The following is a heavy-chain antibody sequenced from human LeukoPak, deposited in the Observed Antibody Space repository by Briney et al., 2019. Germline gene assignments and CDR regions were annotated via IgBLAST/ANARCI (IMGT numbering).Heavy chain of an antibody. Sequence: GGSLRLSCAASGFTFRRHWMHWVRQAPGKGLVWVSRINGDGSATYYADSVKGRFSISRDNPKNTLYLHMHSLRADDTAVYYCAREEEMATNADYWGQGTLVTVSS. CDR3: AREEEMATNADY. CDR1: GFTFRRHW. CDR2: INGDGSAT. D-gene: IGHD5-24*01. J-gene: IGHJ4*02. V-gene: IGHV3-74*01.